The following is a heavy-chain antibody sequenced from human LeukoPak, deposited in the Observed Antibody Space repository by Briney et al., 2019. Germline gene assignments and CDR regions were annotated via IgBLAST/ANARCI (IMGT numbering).Heavy chain of an antibody. CDR1: GDSVSSNSAA. V-gene: IGHV6-1*01. J-gene: IGHJ4*02. CDR2: TYYRSKWYN. Sequence: QTLSLTCAISGDSVSSNSAAWNWIRQSPSRGPEWLGRTYYRSKWYNDYGASVRSRITISPDTSKNQFSMQLNSVTPEDTAVYYCARDLSFRFDYWGQGILVTVSS. CDR3: ARDLSFRFDY.